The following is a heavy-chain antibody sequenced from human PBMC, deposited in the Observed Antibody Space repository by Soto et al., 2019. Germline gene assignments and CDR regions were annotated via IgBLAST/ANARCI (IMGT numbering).Heavy chain of an antibody. CDR3: ARDLGYYDSSGYFDY. J-gene: IGHJ4*02. D-gene: IGHD3-22*01. CDR1: GFTFSDSY. CDR2: ISSSDSII. V-gene: IGHV3-11*01. Sequence: QVQLVESGGGLVKPGGSLRLSCAASGFTFSDSYMSWIRQAPGKGLEWVSYISSSDSIIYYSDSVKGRFIISRDNAKNSLYLQMNSLRAEDTAVYYCARDLGYYDSSGYFDYWGQGTLVTVS.